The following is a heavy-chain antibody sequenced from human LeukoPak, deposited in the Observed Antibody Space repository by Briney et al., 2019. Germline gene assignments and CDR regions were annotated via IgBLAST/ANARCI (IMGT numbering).Heavy chain of an antibody. J-gene: IGHJ6*03. CDR1: GGSISSSSYY. V-gene: IGHV4-39*01. CDR2: IYYSGST. Sequence: SETLSLTCTVSGGSISSSSYYWGWIRQPPGKGLEWIGSIYYSGSTYYNPSLKSRVTISVDTSKNQFSLKLSSVTAADTAVYYCASLRPLVDQDSFDKDYYYYYMDVWGKGTTVTISS. CDR3: ASLRPLVDQDSFDKDYYYYYMDV. D-gene: IGHD3-22*01.